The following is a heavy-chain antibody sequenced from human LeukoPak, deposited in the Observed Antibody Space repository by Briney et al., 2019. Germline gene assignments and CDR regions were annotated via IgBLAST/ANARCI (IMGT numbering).Heavy chain of an antibody. CDR1: GFTFSSYE. V-gene: IGHV3-48*03. D-gene: IGHD3/OR15-3a*01. Sequence: GGSLRLSCAASGFTFSSYEMNWVRQAPGKGLEWVSYISSSGSTIYYADSVKGRFTISRDNAKNSLYLQMNSLRAEDTAVYYCAKDPDLSTGYYAYWGQGTLVTVYS. J-gene: IGHJ4*02. CDR2: ISSSGSTI. CDR3: AKDPDLSTGYYAY.